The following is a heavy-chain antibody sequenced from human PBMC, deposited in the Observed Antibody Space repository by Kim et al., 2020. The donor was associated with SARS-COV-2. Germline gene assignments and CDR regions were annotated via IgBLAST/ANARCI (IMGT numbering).Heavy chain of an antibody. CDR2: INAGNGNT. D-gene: IGHD3-10*01. J-gene: IGHJ5*02. CDR3: ARDRWFGDFGFDP. CDR1: GYTFTSYA. V-gene: IGHV1-3*01. Sequence: ASVKVSCKASGYTFTSYAMHWVRQAPGQRLEWMGWINAGNGNTKYSQKFQGRVTITRDTSASTAYMELSSLRSEDTAVYYCARDRWFGDFGFDPWGQGTLVTVSS.